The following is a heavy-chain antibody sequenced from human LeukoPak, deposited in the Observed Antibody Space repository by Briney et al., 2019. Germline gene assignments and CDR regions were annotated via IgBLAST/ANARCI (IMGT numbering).Heavy chain of an antibody. CDR3: ARDSSSWYGTPYFAY. D-gene: IGHD6-13*01. J-gene: IGHJ4*02. Sequence: GGSLRLSCVASGFTFSSNWMSWVRQAPGKGLEWVGNIQPDGSEQYPVDSVRGRFTISRDNAKNSLYLQMNSLRAEDTAVYYCARDSSSWYGTPYFAYWGQGTLVTVSS. CDR2: IQPDGSEQ. V-gene: IGHV3-7*01. CDR1: GFTFSSNW.